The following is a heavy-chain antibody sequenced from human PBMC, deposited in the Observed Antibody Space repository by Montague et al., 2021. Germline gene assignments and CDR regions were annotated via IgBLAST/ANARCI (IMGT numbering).Heavy chain of an antibody. Sequence: CAISGDSVSSNDATWNWIRQSPSRGREWLGRTYYRFKWYNEYAISVKSRITVNPDTSKNQFSLLLNSVTPEDTAVYYCARGWQKRFDPWGQGTLATVSS. D-gene: IGHD5-24*01. CDR1: GDSVSSNDAT. CDR3: ARGWQKRFDP. V-gene: IGHV6-1*01. CDR2: TYYRFKWYN. J-gene: IGHJ5*02.